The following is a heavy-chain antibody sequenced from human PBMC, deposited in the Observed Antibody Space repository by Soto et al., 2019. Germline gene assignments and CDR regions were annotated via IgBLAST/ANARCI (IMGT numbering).Heavy chain of an antibody. CDR2: IYPGDSDT. D-gene: IGHD3-22*01. V-gene: IGHV5-51*01. CDR3: ARRHEYDSSAAYQGYFDD. J-gene: IGHJ4*02. Sequence: GESLKISCKGSGYSFTSYWIGWVRQMPGKGLEWMGIIYPGDSDTRYSPSFQGQVTISADKSISTAYLQWSSLKASDTAMYYCARRHEYDSSAAYQGYFDDWGQGTLVTVSS. CDR1: GYSFTSYW.